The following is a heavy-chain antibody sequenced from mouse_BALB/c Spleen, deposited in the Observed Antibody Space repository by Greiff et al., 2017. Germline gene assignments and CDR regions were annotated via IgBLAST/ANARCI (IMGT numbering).Heavy chain of an antibody. CDR1: GYTFTSYW. Sequence: QVQLQQPGAELVRPGASVKLSCKASGYTFTSYWINWVKQRPGQGLEWIGNIYPSDSYTNYNQKFKDKATLTVDKSSSTAYMQLSSPTSEDSAVYYCTSLYGNYVWGRGTTLTVS. CDR2: IYPSDSYT. D-gene: IGHD2-1*01. J-gene: IGHJ2*01. CDR3: TSLYGNYV. V-gene: IGHV1-69*02.